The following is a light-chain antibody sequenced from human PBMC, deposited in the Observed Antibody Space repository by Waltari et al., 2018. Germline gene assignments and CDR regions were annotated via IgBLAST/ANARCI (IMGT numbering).Light chain of an antibody. V-gene: IGKV1-39*01. CDR2: AAS. Sequence: DIQMTQSPSSLSASVGDKGTITCRAGQTINKYLNWYQQKPGKAPRVLIYAASTLQSGVPSRFSGGGSGTDFTLTISSLQPEDFGTYFCQQSYSLPWTFGQGTKVEIE. CDR3: QQSYSLPWT. J-gene: IGKJ1*01. CDR1: QTINKY.